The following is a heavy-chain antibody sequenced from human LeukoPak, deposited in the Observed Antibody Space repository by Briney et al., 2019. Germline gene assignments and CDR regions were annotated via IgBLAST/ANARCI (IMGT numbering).Heavy chain of an antibody. D-gene: IGHD3-10*01. V-gene: IGHV3-30*18. CDR1: GFTFSSYG. Sequence: GGSLRLSCAASGFTFSSYGMHWVRQAPGKGLEWVAVISYDGSNKYYADSVKGRFTISRDNSKNTLYLQMNSLRAEDTAVYYCAKVHMARGSLEGWFDPWGQGTLVTVSS. CDR3: AKVHMARGSLEGWFDP. CDR2: ISYDGSNK. J-gene: IGHJ5*02.